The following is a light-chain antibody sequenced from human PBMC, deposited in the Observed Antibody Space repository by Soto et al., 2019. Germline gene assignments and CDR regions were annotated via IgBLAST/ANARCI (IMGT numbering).Light chain of an antibody. V-gene: IGLV2-8*01. CDR3: SSYAGSTHYV. CDR1: SSDVGGYNY. Sequence: QTVLTQPPSASGSPGQSVTISCTGTSSDVGGYNYVSWYQQHPGQAPKLMIYEVSKRPSGVPDRFSGSKSGNTASLTVSGLQAEDEADYYCSSYAGSTHYVFGTGTKVTVL. CDR2: EVS. J-gene: IGLJ1*01.